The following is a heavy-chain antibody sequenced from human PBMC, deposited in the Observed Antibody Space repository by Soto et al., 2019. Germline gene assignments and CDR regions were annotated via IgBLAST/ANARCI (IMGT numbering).Heavy chain of an antibody. D-gene: IGHD2-15*01. V-gene: IGHV1-2*02. J-gene: IGHJ4*02. CDR2: TNPDSGDT. CDR3: ASGGGYFSSPNYYFDF. CDR1: GYTFTGYY. Sequence: ASVKVSCKASGYTFTGYYIHWVRQAPGQGLEWMGWTNPDSGDTNFAQKFQGRVTMTRDTSVTTAYMELSRLQSDDTAVYYCASGGGYFSSPNYYFDFWGQGTLVTVSS.